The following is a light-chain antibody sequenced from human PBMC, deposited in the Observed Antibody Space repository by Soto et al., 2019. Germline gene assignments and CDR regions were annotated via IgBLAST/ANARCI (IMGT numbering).Light chain of an antibody. V-gene: IGKV1-8*01. CDR1: QGISSY. CDR3: QQYCSYPWT. CDR2: AAS. J-gene: IGKJ1*01. Sequence: AIRMTQSPSSFSASTGDSVTITCRASQGISSYLAWYQQKPGKAPKLLIYAASTLQSGFPSRFSGSGSGTHVTLTISCLQSEDFATYYGQQYCSYPWTFGPGTKVEL.